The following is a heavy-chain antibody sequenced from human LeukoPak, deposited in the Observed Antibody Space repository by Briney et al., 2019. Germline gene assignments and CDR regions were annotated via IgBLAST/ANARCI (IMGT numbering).Heavy chain of an antibody. D-gene: IGHD4-17*01. CDR1: GGSISSGDYY. Sequence: PSETLSLTCTVSGGSISSGDYYWSWIRQPPGKGLEWIGYIYYSGSTYYNPSLKSRVTISVDTSKNQFSLKLSSVTAADTAVYYCARDLMWYGDYHAFDIWGQGTMVTVSS. CDR3: ARDLMWYGDYHAFDI. V-gene: IGHV4-30-4*01. J-gene: IGHJ3*02. CDR2: IYYSGST.